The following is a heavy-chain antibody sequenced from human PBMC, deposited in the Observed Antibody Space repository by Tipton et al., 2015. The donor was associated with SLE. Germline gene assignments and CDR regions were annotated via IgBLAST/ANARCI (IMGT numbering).Heavy chain of an antibody. J-gene: IGHJ4*02. Sequence: TLSLTCTVSGGSISSGSYYWSWIRQPAGKGLEWIGRIYTSGSTNYNPSLKSRVTISVDTSKNQFSLKLSSVTAADTAVYYCARLGDYADYWGQGTLVTVSS. V-gene: IGHV4-61*02. CDR3: ARLGDYADY. CDR2: IYTSGST. CDR1: GGSISSGSYY.